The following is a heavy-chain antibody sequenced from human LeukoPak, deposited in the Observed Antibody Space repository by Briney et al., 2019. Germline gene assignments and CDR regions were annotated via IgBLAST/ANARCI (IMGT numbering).Heavy chain of an antibody. D-gene: IGHD6-6*01. CDR2: IYHSGST. V-gene: IGHV4-30-2*01. Sequence: PSQTLSLTCTVSGGSISSGGYYWSWIRQPPGKGLEWIGYIYHSGSTYYNPSLKSRVTISVDRSKNQFSLKLSSVTAADTAVYYCARDVRCSSSSGYWGQGTLVTVSS. J-gene: IGHJ4*02. CDR1: GGSISSGGYY. CDR3: ARDVRCSSSSGY.